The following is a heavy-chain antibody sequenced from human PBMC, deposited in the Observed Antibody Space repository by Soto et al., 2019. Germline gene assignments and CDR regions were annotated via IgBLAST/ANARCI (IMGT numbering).Heavy chain of an antibody. CDR2: ISRSSSTI. V-gene: IGHV3-48*01. CDR3: ARGPGYYDILTGYYIGYFQH. J-gene: IGHJ1*01. CDR1: GFTFSTYS. D-gene: IGHD3-9*01. Sequence: GGSLRLSCAASGFTFSTYSMNWVRQAPGKGPEWISYISRSSSTIWYADSVKGRFTISRDNAEKSLYLQMNSLRAEDTAVYYCARGPGYYDILTGYYIGYFQHWGQGTLVTVSS.